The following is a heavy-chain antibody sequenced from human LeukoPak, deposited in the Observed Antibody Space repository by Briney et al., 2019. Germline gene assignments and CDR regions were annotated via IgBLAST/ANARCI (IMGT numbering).Heavy chain of an antibody. J-gene: IGHJ4*02. CDR3: ARHGIAVVDY. D-gene: IGHD6-19*01. Sequence: ASVKVSCKASGYTFTSYGISWVRQAPEQGLEWMGWISVYNGDTNYAQKFQGRVTMTTDTSTSTAYMELRSLRSDDTAVYYCARHGIAVVDYWGQGTLVTVSS. V-gene: IGHV1-18*01. CDR1: GYTFTSYG. CDR2: ISVYNGDT.